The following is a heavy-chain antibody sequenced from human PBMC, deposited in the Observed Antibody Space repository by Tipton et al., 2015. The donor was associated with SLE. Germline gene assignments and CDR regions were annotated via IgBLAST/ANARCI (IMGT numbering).Heavy chain of an antibody. CDR2: IYHSGST. V-gene: IGHV4-38-2*01. CDR3: SRVPVYGDGYFDY. D-gene: IGHD4-17*01. J-gene: IGHJ4*02. CDR1: GYSISSGYY. Sequence: TLSLTCAVSGYSISSGYYWGWIRQPPGKGLEWIGSIYHSGSTYYNPPLKSRVTISVDTSKNKFSLKLNSVTAADTAVYYCSRVPVYGDGYFDYWGQGTLVTVSS.